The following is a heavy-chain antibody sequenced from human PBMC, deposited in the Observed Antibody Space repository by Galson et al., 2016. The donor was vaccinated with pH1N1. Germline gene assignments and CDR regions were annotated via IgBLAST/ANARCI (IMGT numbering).Heavy chain of an antibody. Sequence: SLRLSCAASGFAFDDFAMHWVRHAPGKGLEWVSGISWNSNSIGYADSVKGRFTISRDSAKKSLFLQMNSLGVEDTALYYCAKGAGRYYFGSGSFNYWGQGTQVTVSS. CDR2: ISWNSNSI. CDR1: GFAFDDFA. V-gene: IGHV3-9*01. J-gene: IGHJ4*02. CDR3: AKGAGRYYFGSGSFNY. D-gene: IGHD3-10*01.